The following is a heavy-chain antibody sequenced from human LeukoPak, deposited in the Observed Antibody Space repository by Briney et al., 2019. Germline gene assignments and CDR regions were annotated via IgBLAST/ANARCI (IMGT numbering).Heavy chain of an antibody. D-gene: IGHD5-12*01. CDR2: IYHSGST. J-gene: IGHJ4*02. CDR1: GGSMSSYY. CDR3: ASERGYHAN. Sequence: ASETLSLTCSVSGGSMSSYYWSWIQQSPGKGLEWIGYIYHSGSTDYNSSLKSRVTISEDTSKKQFSLKVSSVTAADTAVYYCASERGYHANWGQGTLVTVSS. V-gene: IGHV4-59*01.